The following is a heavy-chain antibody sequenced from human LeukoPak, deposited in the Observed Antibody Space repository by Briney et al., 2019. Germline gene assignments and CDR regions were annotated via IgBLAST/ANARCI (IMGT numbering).Heavy chain of an antibody. J-gene: IGHJ4*02. V-gene: IGHV3-11*05. D-gene: IGHD2-2*01. CDR1: GFSFSDYY. Sequence: GGSLRLSCAASGFSFSDYYMSWIRQAPGKGLEWLSYISGSSTYTDYADSVKGRFTISRDNSKNTLYLQMNSLRAEDTAVYYCARDWGYCSSTSCHVFDYWGQGTLVTVSS. CDR3: ARDWGYCSSTSCHVFDY. CDR2: ISGSSTYT.